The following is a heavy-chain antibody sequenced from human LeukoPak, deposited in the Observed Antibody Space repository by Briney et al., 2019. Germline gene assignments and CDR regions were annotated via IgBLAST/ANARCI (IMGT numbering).Heavy chain of an antibody. CDR2: IRSKAYGGTT. J-gene: IGHJ4*02. CDR1: GFTFGDYA. Sequence: GGSLRLSCTASGFTFGDYAMSWFRQAPGKGLEWVGFIRSKAYGGTTEYAASVKGRFTISRDDSKSIAYLQMNSLKTEDTAVYYCTREVSDIVVVVAAKEDGDYLSAGHWGQGTLVTVSS. D-gene: IGHD2-15*01. CDR3: TREVSDIVVVVAAKEDGDYLSAGH. V-gene: IGHV3-49*03.